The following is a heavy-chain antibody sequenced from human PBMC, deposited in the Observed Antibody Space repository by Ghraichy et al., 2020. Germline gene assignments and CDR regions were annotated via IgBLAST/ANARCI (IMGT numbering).Heavy chain of an antibody. CDR2: IYYSGST. CDR1: GGSISSGGYY. Sequence: SETLSLTCTVSGGSISSGGYYWSWIRQHPGKGLEWIGYIYYSGSTYYNPSLKSRVTISVDTSKNQFSLKLSSVTAADTAVYYCARDRHYDSSGSPWFDPWGQGTLVTVSS. D-gene: IGHD3-22*01. CDR3: ARDRHYDSSGSPWFDP. J-gene: IGHJ5*02. V-gene: IGHV4-31*03.